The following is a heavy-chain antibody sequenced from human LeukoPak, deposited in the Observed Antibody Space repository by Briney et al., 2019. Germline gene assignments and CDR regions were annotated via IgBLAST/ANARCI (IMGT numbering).Heavy chain of an antibody. CDR3: ARVRCSGGSCYSGLNWFDP. D-gene: IGHD2-15*01. J-gene: IGHJ5*02. V-gene: IGHV1-8*01. CDR1: GYTFTSYD. CDR2: MNPNSGNT. Sequence: ASVKVSCKASGYTFTSYDINWVRQATGQGLEWMGWMNPNSGNTGYAQKFQGRVTMTRDTSISTAYMELSRLRSDDTAVYYCARVRCSGGSCYSGLNWFDPWGQGTLVTVSS.